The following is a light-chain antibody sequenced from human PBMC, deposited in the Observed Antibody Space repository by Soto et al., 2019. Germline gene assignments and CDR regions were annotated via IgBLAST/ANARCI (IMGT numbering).Light chain of an antibody. CDR2: GAS. J-gene: IGKJ1*01. V-gene: IGKV3-20*01. CDR1: QSVSSNY. Sequence: EVILTQSPGTLSLSPGERATLSCRASQSVSSNYSAWYQQRSGQAPSLHNYGASNMATAIPARFSGSGSVTDFTLTITRLQPKDFALYYCQQYDTSPRTFGQGTKVELK. CDR3: QQYDTSPRT.